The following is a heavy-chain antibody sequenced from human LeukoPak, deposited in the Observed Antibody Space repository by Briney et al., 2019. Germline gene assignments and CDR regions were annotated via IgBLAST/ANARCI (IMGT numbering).Heavy chain of an antibody. D-gene: IGHD4-17*01. V-gene: IGHV4-34*01. CDR1: GGSFSGYY. Sequence: PSETLSLTCAVYGGSFSGYYWSWIRQPPGKGLEWIGEINHSGSTNYNPSLKSRVTISVDTSKNQFSLKLTSVTAADTAVYYCARVYADYVDYYYYYMDVWGKGTTVTVSS. J-gene: IGHJ6*03. CDR2: INHSGST. CDR3: ARVYADYVDYYYYYMDV.